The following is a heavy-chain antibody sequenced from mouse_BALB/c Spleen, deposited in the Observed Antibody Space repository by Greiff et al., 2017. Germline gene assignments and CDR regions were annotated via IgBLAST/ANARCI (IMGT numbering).Heavy chain of an antibody. CDR2: IRLKSNNYAT. Sequence: EVKVEESGGGLVQPGGSMKLSCVASGFTFSNYWMNWVRQSPEKGLEWVAEIRLKSNNYATHYAESVKGRFTISRDDSKSSVYLQMNNLRAEDTGIYYCTRPGSDDYDRFAYWGQGTLVTVSA. J-gene: IGHJ3*01. V-gene: IGHV6-6*02. D-gene: IGHD2-4*01. CDR1: GFTFSNYW. CDR3: TRPGSDDYDRFAY.